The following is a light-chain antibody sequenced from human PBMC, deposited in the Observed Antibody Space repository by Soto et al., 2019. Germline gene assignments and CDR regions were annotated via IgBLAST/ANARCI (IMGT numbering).Light chain of an antibody. J-gene: IGKJ1*01. V-gene: IGKV3-20*01. Sequence: EIVLTQSPGTLSLFPGGRATLSCRASQSVNNNYLAWYQQKPGQAPRLLLFGASNRATGISDRFSGSGSGTDFTLTISRLEPEDVAVYYCQQYGSKPWTFGQGTEVEVK. CDR3: QQYGSKPWT. CDR1: QSVNNNY. CDR2: GAS.